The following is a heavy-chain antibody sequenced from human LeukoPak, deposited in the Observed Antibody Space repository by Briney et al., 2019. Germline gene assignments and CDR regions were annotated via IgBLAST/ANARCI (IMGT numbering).Heavy chain of an antibody. D-gene: IGHD2-2*01. CDR2: INPNSGDT. CDR1: GYTFTDYY. J-gene: IGHJ4*02. CDR3: ARANFLYCGSTTCLFDY. Sequence: ASVKVSCKASGYTFTDYYLHWVRQAPGQGFEWMGWINPNSGDTNYAQKFQGRVTMTRDTSISTAHMEMSRLRSDDTAVYYCARANFLYCGSTTCLFDYWGQGTLVTVSS. V-gene: IGHV1-2*02.